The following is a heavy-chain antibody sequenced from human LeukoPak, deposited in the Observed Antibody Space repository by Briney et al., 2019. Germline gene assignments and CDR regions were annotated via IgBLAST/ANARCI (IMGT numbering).Heavy chain of an antibody. CDR1: GGSFSGFY. J-gene: IGHJ3*02. CDR3: ARSRTTVTTRAPRAFDI. CDR2: INHSGST. Sequence: SETLSLTCAVYGGSFSGFYWRWMRKPPGKGLEGIGEINHSGSTNYNPSLKSRVTISVDTSKNQFSLKLSSVTAADTAVYYCARSRTTVTTRAPRAFDIWGQGTMVTVSS. V-gene: IGHV4-34*01. D-gene: IGHD4-17*01.